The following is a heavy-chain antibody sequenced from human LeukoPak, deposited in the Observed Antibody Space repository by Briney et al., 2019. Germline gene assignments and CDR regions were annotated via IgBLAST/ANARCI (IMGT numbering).Heavy chain of an antibody. CDR2: ISTYNDNT. V-gene: IGHV1-18*01. CDR3: ARRRSEEFDFDC. Sequence: ASVKVSCKASGYTFTSYGISWVRQAPGQGLEWMGWISTYNDNTHYAQKLQGRVTMTTDTSTSTAYMELRSLRSDDTAVYYCARRRSEEFDFDCWGQRTLVTVSS. D-gene: IGHD6-19*01. J-gene: IGHJ4*02. CDR1: GYTFTSYG.